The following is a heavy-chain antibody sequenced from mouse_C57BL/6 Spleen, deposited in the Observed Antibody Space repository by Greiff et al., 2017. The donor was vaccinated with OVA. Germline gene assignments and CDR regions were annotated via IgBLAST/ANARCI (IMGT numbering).Heavy chain of an antibody. CDR3: ARSTTVVASDY. D-gene: IGHD1-1*01. Sequence: QVQLQQPGAELVRPGSSVNLSCKASGYTFTSYWMDWVKQRPGQGLEWIGNIYPSDSETHYNQKFKDKATLTVDKSSSTAYMQLSSLTSEDSAVYYCARSTTVVASDYWGQGTTLTVSS. CDR1: GYTFTSYW. CDR2: IYPSDSET. V-gene: IGHV1-61*01. J-gene: IGHJ2*01.